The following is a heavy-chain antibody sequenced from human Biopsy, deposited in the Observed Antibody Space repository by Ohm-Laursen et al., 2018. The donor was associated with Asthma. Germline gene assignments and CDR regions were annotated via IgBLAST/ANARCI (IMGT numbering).Heavy chain of an antibody. CDR1: GYNFISFA. J-gene: IGHJ3*01. D-gene: IGHD3-9*01. CDR3: ARTYYDFLTGQVRDVFGV. CDR2: VNTGNGDT. Sequence: ASVKVSCKVSGYNFISFAIHWVRQAPGQRLEWMGWVNTGNGDTKYSQKFQGRVTITRDTSASTAYMELRSLRSEDTATYYCARTYYDFLTGQVRDVFGVWGQGTMVTVSS. V-gene: IGHV1-3*04.